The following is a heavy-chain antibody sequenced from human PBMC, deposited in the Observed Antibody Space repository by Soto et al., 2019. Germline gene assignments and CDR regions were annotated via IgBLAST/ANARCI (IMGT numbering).Heavy chain of an antibody. J-gene: IGHJ5*02. CDR2: ISSDGDIT. Sequence: GGSLRLSCSSSGFTFSEYSMHWVRQAPGKGLQYVSTISSDGDITYYADSVKGRFTISRDNSKNTLYLQMNSLRPEDTAVYYCVKVSTFYDILTGYYSTNFFDPWGQGTLVTVS. V-gene: IGHV3-64D*06. CDR1: GFTFSEYS. D-gene: IGHD3-9*01. CDR3: VKVSTFYDILTGYYSTNFFDP.